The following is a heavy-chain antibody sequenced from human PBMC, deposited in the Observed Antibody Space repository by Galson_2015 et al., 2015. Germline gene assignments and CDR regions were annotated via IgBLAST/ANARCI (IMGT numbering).Heavy chain of an antibody. CDR1: GYTFTGYY. Sequence: SVKVSCKASGYTFTGYYMHWVRQAPGQGLEWMGRINPNSGGTNYAQKFQGRVTMTRDTSISTAYMELSRLRSDDTAVYYCASHFYGVYNPGDIWGQGTMVTVSS. J-gene: IGHJ3*02. CDR3: ASHFYGVYNPGDI. D-gene: IGHD5-24*01. CDR2: INPNSGGT. V-gene: IGHV1-2*06.